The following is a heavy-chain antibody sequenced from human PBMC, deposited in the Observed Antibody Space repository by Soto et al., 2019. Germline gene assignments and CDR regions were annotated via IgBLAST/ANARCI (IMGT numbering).Heavy chain of an antibody. CDR1: GYTFTGYY. J-gene: IGHJ6*02. V-gene: IGHV1-2*04. Sequence: QVQLVQSGAEVKKPETSVKVSCKASGYTFTGYYMHWVRQAPGQGLEWMGWINPNSGGTNYAQKFQGWVTMTRDTSISTAYMELSRLRSDDTAVYFCAREDTAMVRSDYYSALDVWGQGTTVTVSS. CDR3: AREDTAMVRSDYYSALDV. CDR2: INPNSGGT. D-gene: IGHD5-18*01.